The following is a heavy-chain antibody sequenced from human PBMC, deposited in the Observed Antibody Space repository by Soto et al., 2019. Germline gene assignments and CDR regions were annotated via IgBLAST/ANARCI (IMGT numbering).Heavy chain of an antibody. CDR3: ARGHYCSGGSCYPGSWFDL. J-gene: IGHJ5*02. Sequence: PSETLSLTYSVSGGSISSGGYSWSWIRQPPGKGLEWIGYIYHSGSTYYNPSLKSRVTISVDRSKNQFSLKLSSVTAADTAVYYCARGHYCSGGSCYPGSWFDLWGQGTLVTVSS. CDR1: GGSISSGGYS. CDR2: IYHSGST. D-gene: IGHD2-15*01. V-gene: IGHV4-30-2*01.